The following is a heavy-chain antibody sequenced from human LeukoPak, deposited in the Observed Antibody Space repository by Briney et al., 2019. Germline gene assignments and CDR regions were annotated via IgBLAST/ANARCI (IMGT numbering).Heavy chain of an antibody. V-gene: IGHV4-4*07. Sequence: PSETLSLTCTVSGGSISSYYWSWIRQPAGKGLEWIGHIYTSGSTNYNPSLKSRVTISVDTSKNQFSLKLSSVTAADTAVYYCASGTAPGIYNWFDPWGQGTLVTVSS. D-gene: IGHD6-13*01. CDR3: ASGTAPGIYNWFDP. CDR2: IYTSGST. CDR1: GGSISSYY. J-gene: IGHJ5*02.